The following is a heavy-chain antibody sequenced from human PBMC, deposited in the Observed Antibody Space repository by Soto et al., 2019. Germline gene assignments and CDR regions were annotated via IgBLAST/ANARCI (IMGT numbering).Heavy chain of an antibody. D-gene: IGHD2-2*01. CDR3: ARSQGSSTSLEIYYYYYYGMDV. J-gene: IGHJ6*02. V-gene: IGHV1-69*01. CDR1: GGTFSSYA. Sequence: QVQLVQSGAEVKKPGSSVKVSCKASGGTFSSYAISWVRQAPGQGLEWMGGIIPISGTANYAQKLQGRVTITADESTSTGYMELSSLRSEDTAVYYCARSQGSSTSLEIYYYYYYGMDVWGQGTTVTVSS. CDR2: IIPISGTA.